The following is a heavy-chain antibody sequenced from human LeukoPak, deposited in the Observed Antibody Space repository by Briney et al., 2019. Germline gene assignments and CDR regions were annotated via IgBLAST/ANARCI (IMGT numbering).Heavy chain of an antibody. D-gene: IGHD7-27*01. CDR1: GYTFTDYY. V-gene: IGHV1-69-2*01. CDR3: VARSQLTGDVGFDY. J-gene: IGHJ4*02. CDR2: VDPEDGET. Sequence: GASVKVSCKASGYTFTDYYMHWVQQAPGKGLEWMGRVDPEDGETIYAEKFQGRVTITADTSTDTAYMELSSLRSEDTAVYYCVARSQLTGDVGFDYWGQGTLDTVSS.